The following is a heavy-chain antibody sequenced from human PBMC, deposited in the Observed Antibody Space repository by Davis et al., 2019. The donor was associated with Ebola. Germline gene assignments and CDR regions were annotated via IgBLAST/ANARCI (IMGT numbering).Heavy chain of an antibody. CDR1: GGSISSYY. J-gene: IGHJ4*02. CDR2: IYYSGST. V-gene: IGHV4-59*01. CDR3: ARVRDFWIGYYTD. D-gene: IGHD3-3*01. Sequence: MPSETLSLTCTVSGGSISSYYWSWIRQPPGKGLEWIGYIYYSGSTNYNPSLKSRVTIPVDPSKNQFSLKLSSVTAADTAVYYCARVRDFWIGYYTDWGQGTLVTVSS.